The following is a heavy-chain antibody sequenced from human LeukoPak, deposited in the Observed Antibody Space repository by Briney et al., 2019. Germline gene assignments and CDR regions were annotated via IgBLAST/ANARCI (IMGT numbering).Heavy chain of an antibody. CDR1: DDSITMYY. V-gene: IGHV4-59*01. CDR2: VDHTGST. CDR3: ARGRVSSSTWYSTYYYYFYMDV. Sequence: PSETLSLTCTVSDDSITMYYWTWIRQPPGKGLEWIGYVDHTGSTNFNPSLNGRVSISRDTTKNLFSLRLRSVTAADTAVYFCARGRVSSSTWYSTYYYYFYMDVWGKGTTVTVSS. D-gene: IGHD6-13*01. J-gene: IGHJ6*03.